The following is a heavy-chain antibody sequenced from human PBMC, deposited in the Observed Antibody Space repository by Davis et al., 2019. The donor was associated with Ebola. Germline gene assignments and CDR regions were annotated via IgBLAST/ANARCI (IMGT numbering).Heavy chain of an antibody. CDR3: ARGHNYGFEY. Sequence: ASVKVSCKTSGYTFTSYAIHWVRQAPGQRLEWMGWINAGNGNTKYSQKFQGRVTITRDTSASTAYMELSRLTSDDTAMYYCARGHNYGFEYWGQGTLVTVSS. D-gene: IGHD5-18*01. J-gene: IGHJ4*02. V-gene: IGHV1-3*01. CDR2: INAGNGNT. CDR1: GYTFTSYA.